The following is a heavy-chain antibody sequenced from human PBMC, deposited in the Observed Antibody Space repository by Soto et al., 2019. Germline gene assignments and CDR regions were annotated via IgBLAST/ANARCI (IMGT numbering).Heavy chain of an antibody. CDR1: GGSISSGGYS. D-gene: IGHD2-8*01. CDR3: ARGYCTNGVCYYFDY. J-gene: IGHJ4*02. V-gene: IGHV4-30-2*01. CDR2: IYHSGST. Sequence: PSETLSLTCAVSGGSISSGGYSWSWIRQPPGKGLEWIGYIYHSGSTYYNPSLKSRVTISVDRSKNQFSLKLSSVTAADTAVYYCARGYCTNGVCYYFDYWGQGTLVTVSS.